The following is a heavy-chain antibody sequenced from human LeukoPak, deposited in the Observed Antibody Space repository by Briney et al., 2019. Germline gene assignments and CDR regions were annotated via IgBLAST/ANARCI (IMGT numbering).Heavy chain of an antibody. CDR2: INAGNGNT. CDR1: GYTFTGYY. J-gene: IGHJ4*02. D-gene: IGHD6-19*01. V-gene: IGHV1-3*01. Sequence: ASVKVSCKASGYTFTGYYMLWVRQAPGQGLEWMGWINAGNGNTKYSQKFQGRVTITRDTSASTAYMELSSLRSEDTAVYYCARGGRGYSSVDYWGQGTLVTVSS. CDR3: ARGGRGYSSVDY.